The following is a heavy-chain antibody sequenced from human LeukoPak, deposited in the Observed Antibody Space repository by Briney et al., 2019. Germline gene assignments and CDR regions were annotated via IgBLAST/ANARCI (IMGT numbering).Heavy chain of an antibody. D-gene: IGHD4-23*01. CDR1: GGTFSSYA. J-gene: IGHJ4*02. V-gene: IGHV1-69*04. CDR2: IIPILGIA. Sequence: WASVKVSCKASGGTFSSYAISWVRQAPGQGLEWMGRIIPILGIANYARKFQGRVTMTRDTSTSTVYMELSSLRSEDTAVYYCARGTTVVTLDYWGQGTLVTVSS. CDR3: ARGTTVVTLDY.